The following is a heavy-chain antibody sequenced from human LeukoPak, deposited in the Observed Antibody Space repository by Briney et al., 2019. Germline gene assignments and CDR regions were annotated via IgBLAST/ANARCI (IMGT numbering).Heavy chain of an antibody. V-gene: IGHV4-31*03. J-gene: IGHJ4*02. D-gene: IGHD3-22*01. Sequence: SQTLSLTCTVSGXSINSGGVYWSWIRQHPGKGLEWIGYIYSSGSTYYNPSLKSRITISEDSSENQFSLKLTSVTAADTAVYYCARTPPRSYYYDSVGSYFDFWGQGTLVTVSS. CDR1: GXSINSGGVY. CDR3: ARTPPRSYYYDSVGSYFDF. CDR2: IYSSGST.